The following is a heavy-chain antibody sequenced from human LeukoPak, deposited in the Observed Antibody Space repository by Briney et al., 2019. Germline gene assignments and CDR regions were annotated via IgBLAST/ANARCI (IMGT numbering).Heavy chain of an antibody. V-gene: IGHV4-34*01. CDR3: ARFGYSSSWYWGDENLWGFDP. Sequence: SETLSLTCAGYGGSFSGYYWSWIRQPPGKGREWIGEINHSGSTNYNPSLKSRVTISVDTSKNQFSLKLSSVTAADTAVYYCARFGYSSSWYWGDENLWGFDPWGQGTLVTVSS. D-gene: IGHD6-13*01. CDR2: INHSGST. J-gene: IGHJ5*02. CDR1: GGSFSGYY.